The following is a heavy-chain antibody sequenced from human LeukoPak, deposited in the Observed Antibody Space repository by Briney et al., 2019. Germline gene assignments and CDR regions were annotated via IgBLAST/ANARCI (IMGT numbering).Heavy chain of an antibody. V-gene: IGHV3-23*01. J-gene: IGHJ6*02. CDR1: GFTFSSYA. CDR2: ISGSGGST. D-gene: IGHD3-10*01. Sequence: PGGSLRLSCAASGFTFSSYAMSWVRQAPGKGLEWVSAISGSGGSTYYADSVKGRFTISRDNSKNTLYLQMNSLRAEDTAVYYCAKDLPSMVRGYYYYYGMDVWGQGTTVTVSS. CDR3: AKDLPSMVRGYYYYYGMDV.